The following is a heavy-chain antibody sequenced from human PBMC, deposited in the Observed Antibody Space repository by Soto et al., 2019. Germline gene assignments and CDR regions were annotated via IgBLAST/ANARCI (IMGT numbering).Heavy chain of an antibody. CDR1: EFTFSIFD. J-gene: IGHJ4*02. V-gene: IGHV3-23*01. Sequence: EVHLLESGGGLVQPGGSLRLSCAASEFTFSIFDMSWVRQAPGKGLEWVSRISDRDDRTYYAGSVRGRFTMSRDNSKNTVYMQMASLRAEDTAVYYCIKGGWLDYWGQGPLVTVYS. D-gene: IGHD5-12*01. CDR2: ISDRDDRT. CDR3: IKGGWLDY.